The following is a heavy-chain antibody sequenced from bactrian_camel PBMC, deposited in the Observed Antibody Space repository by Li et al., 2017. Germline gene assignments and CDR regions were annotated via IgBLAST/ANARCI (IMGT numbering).Heavy chain of an antibody. CDR3: AADTGTWTPIASNVPQYNY. Sequence: HVQLVESGGGSVQAGGSLRLSCTAPGIDFNTCDMNWYRQVAGKQREWVSSTSTNGSTNYADFVKGRFTISNDKAKNTLYLVMNGLKPEDTAMYYCAADTGTWTPIASNVPQYNYLGQGTQVTV. J-gene: IGHJ4*01. CDR2: TSTNGST. V-gene: IGHV3S53*01. CDR1: GIDFNTCD. D-gene: IGHD4*01.